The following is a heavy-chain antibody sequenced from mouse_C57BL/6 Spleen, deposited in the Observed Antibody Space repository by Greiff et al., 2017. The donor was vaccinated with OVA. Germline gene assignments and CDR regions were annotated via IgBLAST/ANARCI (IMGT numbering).Heavy chain of an antibody. D-gene: IGHD1-1*01. V-gene: IGHV1-82*01. Sequence: VQLQQSGPELVKPGASVKISCKASGYAFSSSWMNWVKQRPGKGLEWIGRIYPGDGDTNYNGKFKGKATLTEDKSSSTAYMQLSSLTSEDSAVYFCASLTTVFDYWGQGTTLTVSS. CDR3: ASLTTVFDY. CDR1: GYAFSSSW. J-gene: IGHJ2*01. CDR2: IYPGDGDT.